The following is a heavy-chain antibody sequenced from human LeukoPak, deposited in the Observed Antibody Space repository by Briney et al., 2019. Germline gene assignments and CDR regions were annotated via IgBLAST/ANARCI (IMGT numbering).Heavy chain of an antibody. CDR2: ISGDGVST. V-gene: IGHV3-43*02. Sequence: GGSLRLSCEASGFTFSSYEMNWVRQAPGKGLEWVSLISGDGVSTFYADSVKGRFSISRDNSKNSLYLEMNSLRTEDAAMYYCAKESGKFDYWGQGTLVAVSS. J-gene: IGHJ4*02. CDR3: AKESGKFDY. CDR1: GFTFSSYE.